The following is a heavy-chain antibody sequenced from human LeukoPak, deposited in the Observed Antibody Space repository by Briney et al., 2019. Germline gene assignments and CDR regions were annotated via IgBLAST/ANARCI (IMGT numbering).Heavy chain of an antibody. CDR2: INPNSGGT. V-gene: IGHV1-2*02. CDR3: ARGGWDCSSTSCYAQFRY. D-gene: IGHD2-2*01. CDR1: GYRFIGYY. J-gene: IGHJ4*02. Sequence: ASVKVSCKASGYRFIGYYMHWVRQAPGQGLEWMGWINPNSGGTNYAQKFQGRVTMTRDTSISTAYMELSRLRSDDTAVYYCARGGWDCSSTSCYAQFRYWGQGTLVTVSS.